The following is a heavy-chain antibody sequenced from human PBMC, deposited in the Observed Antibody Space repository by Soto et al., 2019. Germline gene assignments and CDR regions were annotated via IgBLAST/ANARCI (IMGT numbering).Heavy chain of an antibody. CDR3: AKDSRITATPSPSSWFDP. D-gene: IGHD1-7*01. V-gene: IGHV3-74*01. Sequence: GGSLRLSCAASGLAFSTYWMHWVRQVPGKGLVWVARINFDGTTTTYADSVKGRFIISRDNAKNTLSVQMDSLRVDDTAVYYCAKDSRITATPSPSSWFDPWGQGTLVTVSS. J-gene: IGHJ5*02. CDR1: GLAFSTYW. CDR2: INFDGTTT.